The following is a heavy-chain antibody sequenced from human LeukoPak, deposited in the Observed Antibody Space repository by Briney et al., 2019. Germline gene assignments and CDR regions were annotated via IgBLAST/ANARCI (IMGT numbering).Heavy chain of an antibody. CDR2: ISSSSSYI. CDR1: GFTFSSYS. D-gene: IGHD6-13*01. V-gene: IGHV3-21*01. CDR3: ARLAAAYHFDY. Sequence: GGSLRLSCAASGFTFSSYSMNWVRQAPGKGLEWVSSISSSSSYIYYADSVKGRFTISRDNAKNSLYLQMNSLRAEGTAVYYCARLAAAYHFDYWGQGTLVTVSS. J-gene: IGHJ4*02.